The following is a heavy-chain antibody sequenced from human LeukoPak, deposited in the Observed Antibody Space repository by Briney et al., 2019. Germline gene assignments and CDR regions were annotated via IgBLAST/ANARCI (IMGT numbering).Heavy chain of an antibody. D-gene: IGHD1-26*01. J-gene: IGHJ6*03. Sequence: SETLSLTCTVSGGSISSSSYYWGWIRQPPGKGLEWIGSIYYSGSTYYNPSLKSRVTISVDRSKNQFSLKLSSVTAADTAVYYCARGETYYYYMDVWGKGTTVTVSS. CDR3: ARGETYYYYMDV. V-gene: IGHV4-39*07. CDR2: IYYSGST. CDR1: GGSISSSSYY.